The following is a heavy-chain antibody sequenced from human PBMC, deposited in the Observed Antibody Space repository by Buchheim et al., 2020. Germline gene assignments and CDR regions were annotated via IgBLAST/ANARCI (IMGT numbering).Heavy chain of an antibody. Sequence: QVSLRESGPAQVRTTETLTLTCTVSGLSLRNIGVSVSWIRQPPGKPLQWLARIDWDDGKYYNTSLETRHTVSKRTSKKQVGLTLTNVDPADTATYYCARENDYNALDSWGQGTL. CDR2: IDWDDGK. D-gene: IGHD5-24*01. V-gene: IGHV2-70*15. J-gene: IGHJ4*02. CDR3: ARENDYNALDS. CDR1: GLSLRNIGVS.